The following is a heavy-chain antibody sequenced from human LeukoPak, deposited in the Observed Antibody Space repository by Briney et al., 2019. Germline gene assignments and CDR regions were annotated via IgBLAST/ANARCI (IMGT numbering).Heavy chain of an antibody. CDR1: GFTFSKYA. V-gene: IGHV3-23*01. CDR3: AKGRYDTNWSGGDV. D-gene: IGHD1-1*01. J-gene: IGHJ6*04. Sequence: PGGSLRLSCAASGFTFSKYAVMWVRQAPGKGLEWVATISGIVDETNYADSVKGRFTISRDNSKNTVCLQMSRLRGEDTALYYCAKGRYDTNWSGGDVWGKGTTVTVSS. CDR2: ISGIVDET.